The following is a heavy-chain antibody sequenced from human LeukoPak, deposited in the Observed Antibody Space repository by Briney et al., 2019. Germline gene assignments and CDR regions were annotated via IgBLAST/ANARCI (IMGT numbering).Heavy chain of an antibody. D-gene: IGHD1-26*01. Sequence: SETLSHTCTVSGYSISSGYYWGWIRQPPGKGLEWIGSIYHSGSTYYNPSLKSRVTISVDTSKNQFSLKLSSVTAADTAVYYCARIHREVGAFLDYWGQGTLVTVSS. CDR3: ARIHREVGAFLDY. CDR2: IYHSGST. J-gene: IGHJ4*02. V-gene: IGHV4-38-2*02. CDR1: GYSISSGYY.